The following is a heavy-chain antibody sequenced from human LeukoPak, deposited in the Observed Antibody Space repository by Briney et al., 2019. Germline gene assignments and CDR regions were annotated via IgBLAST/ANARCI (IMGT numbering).Heavy chain of an antibody. CDR1: GGSFSGYY. V-gene: IGHV4-34*01. Sequence: SETLSLTSAVYGGSFSGYYWSWIREPPGKGLEWSGEINHSGSTNYNPSLKSRVTISVDTSKNQFSLKLSSVTAADTAVYDCARGRTTTVTTPSVGDADSWGQGTLVTVSS. CDR2: INHSGST. CDR3: ARGRTTTVTTPSVGDADS. J-gene: IGHJ4*02. D-gene: IGHD4-17*01.